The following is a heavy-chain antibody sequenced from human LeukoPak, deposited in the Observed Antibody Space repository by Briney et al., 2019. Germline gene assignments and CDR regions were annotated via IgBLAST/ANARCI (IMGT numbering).Heavy chain of an antibody. J-gene: IGHJ4*02. CDR3: AIQAGSGYNPIY. CDR2: VWYDGSNK. CDR1: GFTFSSYG. V-gene: IGHV3-33*01. Sequence: GRSLRLSCAASGFTFSSYGMHWVRQAPGKGLEWVAVVWYDGSNKYYADSVKGRFTISRDNSKNTLYLQMNSLRAEDTAVYYCAIQAGSGYNPIYWGQGTLFTVSS. D-gene: IGHD3-3*01.